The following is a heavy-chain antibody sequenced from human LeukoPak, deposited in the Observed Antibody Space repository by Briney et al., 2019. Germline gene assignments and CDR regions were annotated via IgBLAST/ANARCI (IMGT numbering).Heavy chain of an antibody. J-gene: IGHJ5*02. Sequence: APVKASCKVSGYTLTELSMNWVRQAPVNGLEWMGGFDPEDGETIYAQKFQGRVTMTEDTSTDTAYMELSSLRSEDTAVYYCATFDYCSSTSCYGGGWFDPWGQGTLVTVSS. D-gene: IGHD2-2*01. CDR2: FDPEDGET. V-gene: IGHV1-24*01. CDR1: GYTLTELS. CDR3: ATFDYCSSTSCYGGGWFDP.